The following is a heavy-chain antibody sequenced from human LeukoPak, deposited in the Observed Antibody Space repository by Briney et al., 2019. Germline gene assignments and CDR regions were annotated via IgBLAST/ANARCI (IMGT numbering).Heavy chain of an antibody. J-gene: IGHJ4*02. CDR2: INAGNGNT. CDR3: ARVGYYYGSGSYYPELDY. V-gene: IGHV1-3*01. D-gene: IGHD3-10*01. CDR1: GYTFTSYG. Sequence: ASVKVSCKASGYTFTSYGISWVRQAPGQGLEWMGWINAGNGNTKYSQKFQGRVTITRDTSASTAYVELSSLRSEDTAVYYCARVGYYYGSGSYYPELDYWGQGTLVTVSS.